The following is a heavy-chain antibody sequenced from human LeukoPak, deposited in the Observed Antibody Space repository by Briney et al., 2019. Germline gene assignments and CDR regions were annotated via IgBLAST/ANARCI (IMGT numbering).Heavy chain of an antibody. D-gene: IGHD3-3*01. CDR3: ARAPDDYDFWSGPFDY. CDR1: GYTFTNYG. Sequence: ASVTVSCKASGYTFTNYGISWVRQAPGQGLEWMGWISAYSGNTNYAQNLQGRVTITTDTSTSTAYMELRSLRSDDTAVYYCARAPDDYDFWSGPFDYWGRGTLVTVSS. J-gene: IGHJ4*02. CDR2: ISAYSGNT. V-gene: IGHV1-18*01.